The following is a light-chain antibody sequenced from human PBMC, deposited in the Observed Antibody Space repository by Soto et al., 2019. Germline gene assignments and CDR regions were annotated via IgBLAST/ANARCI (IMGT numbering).Light chain of an antibody. CDR3: CSYGDFRTSWV. V-gene: IGLV2-23*01. CDR1: SSDVGSDYL. Sequence: QSVLTQPASVSGSPGQSITISCTGTSSDVGSDYLVSWYQQHPGTAPKLIMYEGTKRPSGVSDRFSGSRSGNTASLTISGLQSEDEGDYFCCSYGDFRTSWVFGGGTKLTVL. J-gene: IGLJ3*02. CDR2: EGT.